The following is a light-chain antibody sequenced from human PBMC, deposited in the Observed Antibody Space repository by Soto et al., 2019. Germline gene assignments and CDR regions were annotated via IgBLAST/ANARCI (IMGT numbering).Light chain of an antibody. CDR2: GTT. CDR3: QQYGSSPPT. V-gene: IGKV3-20*01. Sequence: EIVLTQSPGTVSLSPGETAYLSCRASQSVSGSYLAWYQQKPGQAPRLLIYGTTSRAAGVPDRFSGGGSGTAFTLTISGLEPEDFALYNCQQYGSSPPTFGGGTRVEIK. CDR1: QSVSGSY. J-gene: IGKJ4*01.